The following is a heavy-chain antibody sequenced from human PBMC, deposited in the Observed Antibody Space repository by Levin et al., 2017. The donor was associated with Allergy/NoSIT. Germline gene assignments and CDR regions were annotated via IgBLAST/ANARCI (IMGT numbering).Heavy chain of an antibody. CDR3: ASTQQQLVQLDY. CDR1: GFTVSSNY. J-gene: IGHJ4*02. D-gene: IGHD6-13*01. CDR2: IYSGGST. Sequence: TGGSLRLSCAASGFTVSSNYMSWVRQAPGKGLEWVSVIYSGGSTYYADSVKGRFTISRDNSKNTLYLQMNSLRAEDTAVYYCASTQQQLVQLDYWGQGTLVTVSS. V-gene: IGHV3-66*01.